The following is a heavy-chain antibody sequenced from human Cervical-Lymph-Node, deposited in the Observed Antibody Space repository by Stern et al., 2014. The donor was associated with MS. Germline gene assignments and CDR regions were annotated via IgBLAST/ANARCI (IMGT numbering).Heavy chain of an antibody. J-gene: IGHJ5*02. CDR3: ARHGGPNWNHEAHNWFDP. D-gene: IGHD1-14*01. Sequence: QLVQSGAEVKKPGESLKISCKGSEYNFNTHWIAWVRQMPGKGLEWLGNIYPGNSDTRYNPSLQGQVSISADKSITTAYLHFSSLKASDSAMYFCARHGGPNWNHEAHNWFDPWGQGTLVTVSS. V-gene: IGHV5-51*03. CDR2: IYPGNSDT. CDR1: EYNFNTHW.